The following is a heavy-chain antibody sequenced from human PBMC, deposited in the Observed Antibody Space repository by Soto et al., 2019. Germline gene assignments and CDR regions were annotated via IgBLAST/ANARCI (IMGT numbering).Heavy chain of an antibody. CDR2: IIPILGIA. V-gene: IGHV1-69*04. Sequence: ASVKVSCKASGGAFSSYTISWVRQAPGQGLEWMGRIIPILGIANYAQKFQGRVTITADKSTSTAYMELSSLRAEDTAVYYCAKDRPNYGSGSYSTRYYYYYGMDVWGQGTTVTVSS. CDR3: AKDRPNYGSGSYSTRYYYYYGMDV. D-gene: IGHD3-10*01. CDR1: GGAFSSYT. J-gene: IGHJ6*02.